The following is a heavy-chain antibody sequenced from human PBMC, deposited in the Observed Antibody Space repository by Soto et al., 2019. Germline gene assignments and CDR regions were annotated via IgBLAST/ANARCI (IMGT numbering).Heavy chain of an antibody. V-gene: IGHV3-11*05. J-gene: IGHJ4*02. CDR2: SSNSGTFT. D-gene: IGHD3-10*02. Sequence: QVQFVESGGGLVKPGGSLRLTCAASGFSISDHYMSWIRQAPGKGLEWVSYSSNSGTFTKYADSVKGRFSISRDNAKNSLYLEINSLRGEDTAIYYCARSGDNYNVLDSWGQGTPVTVSS. CDR1: GFSISDHY. CDR3: ARSGDNYNVLDS.